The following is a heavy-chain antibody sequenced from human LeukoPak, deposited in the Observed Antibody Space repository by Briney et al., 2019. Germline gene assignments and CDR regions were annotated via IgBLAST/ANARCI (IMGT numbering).Heavy chain of an antibody. J-gene: IGHJ4*02. CDR2: INHSGST. D-gene: IGHD3-22*01. Sequence: PSETLSLTCAVYDGSFSGYYWSWIRQPPGKGLEWIGEINHSGSTNYNPSLKSRVTISVDTSKNQFSLKLSSVTAADTAVYYCARAPDFNYYDSSGYFDYWGQGTLVTVSS. CDR3: ARAPDFNYYDSSGYFDY. CDR1: DGSFSGYY. V-gene: IGHV4-34*01.